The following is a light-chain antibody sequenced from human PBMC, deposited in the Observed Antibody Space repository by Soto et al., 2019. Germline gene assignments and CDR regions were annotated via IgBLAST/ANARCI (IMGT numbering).Light chain of an antibody. CDR1: QSVSSN. CDR2: GAS. CDR3: QQNRAYPST. Sequence: IVMTQSPATLSVSPGERATLSCRASQSVSSNLAWYQQKPGQAPRLLIYGASNRATGIPDRFSGSASGTDGTITITSLQHEDGATYYCQQNRAYPSTFGGGTKVDI. J-gene: IGKJ4*01. V-gene: IGKV3D-15*01.